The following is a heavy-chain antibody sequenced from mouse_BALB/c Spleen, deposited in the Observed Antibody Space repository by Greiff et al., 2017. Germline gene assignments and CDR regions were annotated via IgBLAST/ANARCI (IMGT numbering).Heavy chain of an antibody. Sequence: EVKLLESGGDLVKPGGSLKLSCAASGFTFSSYGMSWVRQTPDKRLEWVATISSGGSYTYYPDSVKGRFTISRDNAKNTLYLQMSSLKSEDTAMYYCARPIYDGSYYYDYWGQGTTLTVSS. CDR1: GFTFSSYG. V-gene: IGHV5-6*01. CDR3: ARPIYDGSYYYDY. CDR2: ISSGGSYT. J-gene: IGHJ2*01. D-gene: IGHD2-3*01.